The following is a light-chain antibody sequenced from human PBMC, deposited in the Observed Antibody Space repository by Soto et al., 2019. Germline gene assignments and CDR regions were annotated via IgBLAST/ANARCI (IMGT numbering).Light chain of an antibody. V-gene: IGLV2-11*01. J-gene: IGLJ2*01. Sequence: QAVVTQPRSVSGSPGQSVTISCTGTSSDVGGYDYVSWYQQHPGKPPKLMIYDVSKRPSGVPDRFSGSKSGNTASLTISGLQAEGEGDYYCCSYAASPVVFGGGTKVTVL. CDR3: CSYAASPVV. CDR1: SSDVGGYDY. CDR2: DVS.